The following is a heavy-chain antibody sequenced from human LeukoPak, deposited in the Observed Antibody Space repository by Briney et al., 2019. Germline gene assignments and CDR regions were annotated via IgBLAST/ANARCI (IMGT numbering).Heavy chain of an antibody. Sequence: ASVTVSCKASGYTFTGYYMHWVRQAPGQGLEWMGWINPNSGGTNYAQKLQGRVTMTTDTSTSTAYMELRSLRSDDTAVYYCARRGYTGIFNWFDPWGQGTLVTVSS. D-gene: IGHD5-12*01. V-gene: IGHV1-2*02. CDR3: ARRGYTGIFNWFDP. CDR2: INPNSGGT. CDR1: GYTFTGYY. J-gene: IGHJ5*02.